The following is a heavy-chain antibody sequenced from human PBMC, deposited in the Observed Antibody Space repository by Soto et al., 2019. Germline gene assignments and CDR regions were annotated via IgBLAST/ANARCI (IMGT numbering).Heavy chain of an antibody. J-gene: IGHJ5*02. Sequence: GGSLRLSCAASGFTFSSYAMSWVRQAPGKGLEWVSAISGSGGGTYYADSVKGRFTISRDNSKNTLYLQMNSLRAEDTAVYYCAKKGSSSWSENWFDPWGQGTLVTVSS. D-gene: IGHD6-13*01. V-gene: IGHV3-23*01. CDR2: ISGSGGGT. CDR3: AKKGSSSWSENWFDP. CDR1: GFTFSSYA.